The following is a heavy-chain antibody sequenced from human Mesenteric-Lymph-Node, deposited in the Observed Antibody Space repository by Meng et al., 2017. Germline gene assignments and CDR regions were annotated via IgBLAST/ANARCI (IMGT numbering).Heavy chain of an antibody. D-gene: IGHD1-14*01. CDR1: GGTISSGDYF. Sequence: HEPVPGLVKPSHTLSLTSTSSGGTISSGDYFWNWIRQPPGKRLEWIGYIYYSGNTYYNPSLKSRVTISIDTSKNQFSLKLSSVTAADTAEYYCARAEYYNWFDPWGQGTLVTVSS. CDR3: ARAEYYNWFDP. V-gene: IGHV4-30-4*01. J-gene: IGHJ5*02. CDR2: IYYSGNT.